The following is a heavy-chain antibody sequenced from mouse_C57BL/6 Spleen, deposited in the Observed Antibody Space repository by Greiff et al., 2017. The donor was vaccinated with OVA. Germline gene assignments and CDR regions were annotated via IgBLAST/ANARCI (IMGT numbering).Heavy chain of an antibody. V-gene: IGHV1-55*01. Sequence: QVQLQQPGAELVKPGASVKMSCKASGYTFTSSWITWVKPRPGQGLEWIGDIYPGSGSTNYNEKFKSKATLTVDTSSSTAYMQLSSLTSEDSAVYYCAREGGTLFDYWGQGTTLTVSS. J-gene: IGHJ2*01. D-gene: IGHD2-14*01. CDR2: IYPGSGST. CDR3: AREGGTLFDY. CDR1: GYTFTSSW.